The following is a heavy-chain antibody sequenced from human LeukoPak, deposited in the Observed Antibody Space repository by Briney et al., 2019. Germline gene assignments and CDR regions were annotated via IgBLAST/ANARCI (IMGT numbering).Heavy chain of an antibody. CDR2: IYTSGST. J-gene: IGHJ5*02. CDR3: ARGGLRGKKYLPQRWFDP. CDR1: GGSISSGSYY. Sequence: MPSQTLSLTCTVSGGSISSGSYYWSWIRQPAGKGLEWIGRIYTSGSTNYNPSLKSRVTISVDTSKNQFSLKLSSVTAADTAVYYCARGGLRGKKYLPQRWFDPWGQETLVTVSS. D-gene: IGHD3/OR15-3a*01. V-gene: IGHV4-61*02.